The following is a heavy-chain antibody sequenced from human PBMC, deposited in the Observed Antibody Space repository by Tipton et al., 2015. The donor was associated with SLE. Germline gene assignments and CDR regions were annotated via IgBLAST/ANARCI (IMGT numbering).Heavy chain of an antibody. Sequence: LSLTCTVSGGSMSSGGYYWSWIRQPAGKGLEWIGRIPASGSTEYNPSLKSRVTMSVDKSNNQFSLTLSSVTAADTAVYYCARDSAGITLDYWGQGALVTVSS. CDR1: GGSMSSGGYY. CDR2: IPASGST. CDR3: ARDSAGITLDY. V-gene: IGHV4-61*02. D-gene: IGHD1-14*01. J-gene: IGHJ4*02.